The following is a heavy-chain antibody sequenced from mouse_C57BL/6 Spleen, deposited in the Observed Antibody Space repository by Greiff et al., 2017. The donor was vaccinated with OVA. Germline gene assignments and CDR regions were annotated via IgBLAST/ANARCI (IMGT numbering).Heavy chain of an antibody. CDR2: INPNNGGT. J-gene: IGHJ1*03. V-gene: IGHV1-26*01. D-gene: IGHD1-1*01. CDR3: ARSYYGSSHDWYVDV. Sequence: EVQLQQSGPELVKPGASVKISCKASGYTFTDYYMNWVKQSHGKSLEWIGDINPNNGGTSYNQKFKGKATLTVDKSSSTAYMELRSLTSEDSAVYYWARSYYGSSHDWYVDVWGTGTTVTVAS. CDR1: GYTFTDYY.